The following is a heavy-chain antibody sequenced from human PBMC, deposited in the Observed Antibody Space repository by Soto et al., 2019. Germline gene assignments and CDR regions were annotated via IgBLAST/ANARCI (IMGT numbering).Heavy chain of an antibody. D-gene: IGHD3-22*01. CDR2: ISSSSTYI. J-gene: IGHJ4*02. V-gene: IGHV3-21*01. Sequence: GGSLRLSCAASGFTFSTYSMNWVRQAPGKGLEWVSSISSSSTYIHYADSVKGRFIISRDNAKNSLYLQMSSLRAEDTAVYYCARDENRSPGTSSYYQYWGQGTLVTVSS. CDR1: GFTFSTYS. CDR3: ARDENRSPGTSSYYQY.